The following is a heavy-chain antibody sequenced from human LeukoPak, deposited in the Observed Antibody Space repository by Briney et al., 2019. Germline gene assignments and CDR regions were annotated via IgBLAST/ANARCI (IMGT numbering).Heavy chain of an antibody. CDR1: GFTLSSYG. V-gene: IGHV3-30*18. J-gene: IGHJ4*02. CDR3: AKVGQPWSIWSYFDS. CDR2: ISFDGSKK. Sequence: PGRSLRLSCAASGFTLSSYGMHWVRQAPGKGLEWVAFISFDGSKKYYGDSVKGRFTISRDNSKNTLYLQMNSLRAEDTAVYYCAKVGQPWSIWSYFDSWGQGTLVTVSS. D-gene: IGHD3-3*01.